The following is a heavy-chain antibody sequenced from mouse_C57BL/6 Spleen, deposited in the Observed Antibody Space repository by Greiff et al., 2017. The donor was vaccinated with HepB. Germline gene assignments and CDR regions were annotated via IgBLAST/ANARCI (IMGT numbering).Heavy chain of an antibody. CDR3: ARVYYGSSYAY. CDR1: GYTFTDYN. CDR2: INPNNGGT. Sequence: EVQLQESGPELVKPGASVKMSCKASGYTFTDYNMHWVKQSHGKSLEWIGYINPNNGGTSYNQKFKGKATLTVNKSSSTAYMELRSLTSEDSAVYYCARVYYGSSYAYWGQGTLVTVSA. J-gene: IGHJ3*01. V-gene: IGHV1-22*01. D-gene: IGHD1-1*01.